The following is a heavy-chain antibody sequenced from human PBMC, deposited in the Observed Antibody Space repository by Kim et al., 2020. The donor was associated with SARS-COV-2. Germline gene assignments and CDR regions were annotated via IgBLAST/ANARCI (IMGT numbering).Heavy chain of an antibody. CDR3: ARGYKATVGF. CDR2: INHSGST. V-gene: IGHV4-34*01. J-gene: IGHJ4*02. CDR1: GESLSDYY. D-gene: IGHD4-17*01. Sequence: SETLSLTCAVSGESLSDYYWNWIRQPPGKGLEWIGEINHSGSTKYNPSLKSRVTISVDTSKNQFSLRLTSVTAADTAVYYCARGYKATVGFWGQGTLGT.